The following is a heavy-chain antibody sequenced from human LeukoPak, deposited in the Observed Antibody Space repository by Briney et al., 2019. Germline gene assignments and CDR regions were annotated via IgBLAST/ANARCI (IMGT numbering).Heavy chain of an antibody. CDR1: GYNFKSYD. CDR3: ARGRSDGLTGNDVLDV. CDR2: MNPHGDYT. D-gene: IGHD3-9*01. V-gene: IGHV1-8*01. J-gene: IGHJ3*01. Sequence: ASVKVSCTASGYNFKSYDINWVRQAAGQGLEWMGWMNPHGDYTGYAQKFQDRVIMTSDSSTTTAYMELSSLTSEDTALYYCARGRSDGLTGNDVLDVWGQGTLVIVTS.